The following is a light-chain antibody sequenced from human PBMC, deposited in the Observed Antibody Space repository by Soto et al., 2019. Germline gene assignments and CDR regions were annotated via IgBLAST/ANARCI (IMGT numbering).Light chain of an antibody. CDR1: QSISSY. CDR2: GAS. V-gene: IGKV3-20*01. CDR3: QQYASSPWT. J-gene: IGKJ1*01. Sequence: EIVLSQSPDTLSLSRGDRATISCRANQSISSYLAWYQQKPGQAPRLLIYGASNRATGIPDRVSGSGSGTDFTLTINRLEAEDFAVYYCQQYASSPWTFGQGTKVDI.